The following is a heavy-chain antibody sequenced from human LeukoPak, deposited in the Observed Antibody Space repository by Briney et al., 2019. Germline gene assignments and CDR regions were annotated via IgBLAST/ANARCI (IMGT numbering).Heavy chain of an antibody. CDR3: TAEKNGSPHY. V-gene: IGHV4-39*07. CDR2: IYYTGST. J-gene: IGHJ4*02. Sequence: SETLSLTCTVSRGSVSSSTYYWSWVRQPPGKGLEWIASIYYTGSTYYNPSLKSRVTISLDMSKNEFYLTMTSVTAADTAVYFCTAEKNGSPHYWGQGTQVSVSS. CDR1: RGSVSSSTYY. D-gene: IGHD2-8*01.